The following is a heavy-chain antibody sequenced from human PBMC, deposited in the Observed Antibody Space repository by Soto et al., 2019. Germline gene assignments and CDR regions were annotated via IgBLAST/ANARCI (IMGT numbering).Heavy chain of an antibody. Sequence: GGSLRLSCAASGFTFSSYSMNWVRRAPGKGLEWVSSISSSSSYIYYVDSVKGRFTISRDNAKNSLYLQMNSLRAEDTAVYYCATLHWGGELFPSNYWGQGTLVTVSS. CDR2: ISSSSSYI. CDR1: GFTFSSYS. CDR3: ATLHWGGELFPSNY. J-gene: IGHJ4*02. D-gene: IGHD3-10*01. V-gene: IGHV3-21*01.